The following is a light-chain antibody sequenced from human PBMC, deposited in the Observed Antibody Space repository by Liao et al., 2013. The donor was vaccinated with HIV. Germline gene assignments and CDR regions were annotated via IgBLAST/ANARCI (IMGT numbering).Light chain of an antibody. CDR3: QAWDSSTAV. V-gene: IGLV3-1*01. J-gene: IGLJ3*02. CDR1: PLGNKY. CDR2: EDT. Sequence: SYDLTQPPSLSVSPGQTATITCSGGPLGNKYAHWYQQKPGHSPVLVIYEDTKRPSGIPERVSGSNSGNTATLTISGTQAMDEADYYCQAWDSSTAVFGGGTKLTVL.